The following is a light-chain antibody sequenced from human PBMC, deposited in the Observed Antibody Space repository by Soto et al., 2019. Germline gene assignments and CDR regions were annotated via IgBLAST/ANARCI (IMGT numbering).Light chain of an antibody. V-gene: IGKV1-5*01. CDR1: QSISDW. J-gene: IGKJ4*01. CDR3: QAYNSYSLT. CDR2: DAS. Sequence: DIQMTQSPSTLSASVEGRVTVTCRASQSISDWLAWYQQKPGRAPKLLIYDASGLESGVQSRFSGRGSGTEFALTISSLQPDDFATYFCQAYNSYSLTCGGGTKVDIK.